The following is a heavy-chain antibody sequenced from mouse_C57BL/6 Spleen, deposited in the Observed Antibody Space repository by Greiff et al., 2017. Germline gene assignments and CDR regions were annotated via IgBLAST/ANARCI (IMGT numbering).Heavy chain of an antibody. CDR1: GYTFTSYW. D-gene: IGHD1-1*02. CDR2: IDPSDSYT. V-gene: IGHV1-69*01. CDR3: ARGGPYAMDY. J-gene: IGHJ4*01. Sequence: QVQLQQPGAELVMPGASVKLSCKASGYTFTSYWMHWVKQRPGQGLEWIGEIDPSDSYTNYNQKFKGKSTLTVDKSSSTAYMQLSSLTSEDSAVYYCARGGPYAMDYWGQGTSDTVSS.